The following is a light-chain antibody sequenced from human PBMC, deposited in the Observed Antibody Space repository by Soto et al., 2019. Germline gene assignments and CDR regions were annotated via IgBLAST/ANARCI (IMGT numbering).Light chain of an antibody. CDR1: SGSVSTSYY. CDR2: NTN. CDR3: VLYMDTGIVV. J-gene: IGLJ2*01. V-gene: IGLV8-61*01. Sequence: QTVVTQEPSFSVSPGGTVTLTCGLTSGSVSTSYYPTWYQQTPGQAPRTLIYNTNTRSSGVPDRFSGSILGNKTALTIAGAQADDESDYYCVLYMDTGIVVFGGGTQPTVL.